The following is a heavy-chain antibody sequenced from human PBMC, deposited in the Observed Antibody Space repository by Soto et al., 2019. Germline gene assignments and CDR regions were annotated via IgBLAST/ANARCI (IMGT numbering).Heavy chain of an antibody. D-gene: IGHD1-1*01. J-gene: IGHJ4*02. V-gene: IGHV3-23*01. Sequence: PSETLSLTCSVSGGPISSNSYYWGWIRQPPGKGLEWVSTISGSGGNTYYADSVKGRFTISRDNSKNTLYLQMNSLRAEDTAVYYCASCLLAWYRGLDYWGQGTLVTVSS. CDR1: GGPISSNSYY. CDR3: ASCLLAWYRGLDY. CDR2: ISGSGGNT.